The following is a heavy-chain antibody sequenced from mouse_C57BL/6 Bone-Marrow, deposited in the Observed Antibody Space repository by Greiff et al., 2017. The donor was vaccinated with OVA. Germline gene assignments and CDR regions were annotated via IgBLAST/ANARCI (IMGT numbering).Heavy chain of an antibody. D-gene: IGHD1-1*01. V-gene: IGHV1-82*01. CDR2: IYPGDGDT. CDR3: ARTGGVGAWFAY. J-gene: IGHJ3*01. Sequence: QVQLKESGPELVKPGASVKISCKASGYAFSSSWMNWVKQRPGKGLEWIGRIYPGDGDTNYNGKFKGKATLTADKSSSTAYMQLSSLTSEDSAVYFCARTGGVGAWFAYWGQGTLVTVSA. CDR1: GYAFSSSW.